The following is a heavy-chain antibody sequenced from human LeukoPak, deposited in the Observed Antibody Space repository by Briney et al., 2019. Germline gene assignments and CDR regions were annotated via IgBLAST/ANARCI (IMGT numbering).Heavy chain of an antibody. D-gene: IGHD3-22*01. V-gene: IGHV4-61*08. CDR2: IYSGGNT. Sequence: PSETLSLTCTVSGGSISSGGYYWSWIRQHPGKGLEWIGYIYSGGNTNYNPSLKSRVTMSVDTSKNQVSLKLGSVTAADTALYYCARVAGHYYDSSGNYYYYGLDVWGQGTTVTVSS. J-gene: IGHJ6*02. CDR3: ARVAGHYYDSSGNYYYYGLDV. CDR1: GGSISSGGYY.